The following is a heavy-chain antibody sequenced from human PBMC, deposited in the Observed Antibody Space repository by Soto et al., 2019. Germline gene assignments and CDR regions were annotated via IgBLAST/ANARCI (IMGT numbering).Heavy chain of an antibody. J-gene: IGHJ5*02. CDR1: GGSISSSSYY. V-gene: IGHV4-39*07. D-gene: IGHD2-2*01. CDR3: ARVLYCSSTSCYLFDP. Sequence: SETLSLTCTVSGGSISSSSYYWGWIRQPPGKGLEWIGSIYYSGSTYYNPSLKSRVTISVDTSKNQFSLKLSSVTAADTAVYYCARVLYCSSTSCYLFDPWGQGTLVTVSS. CDR2: IYYSGST.